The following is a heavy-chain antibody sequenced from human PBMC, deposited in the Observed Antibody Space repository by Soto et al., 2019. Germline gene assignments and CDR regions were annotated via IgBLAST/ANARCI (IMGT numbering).Heavy chain of an antibody. CDR2: ISYAGGNK. J-gene: IGHJ4*02. D-gene: IGHD6-19*01. CDR3: ARSYSSGWEFDY. CDR1: GFTFSNFG. Sequence: PGGSLRLSCAASGFTFSNFGMHWVRQAPGKGLEWVAFISYAGGNKYYADSVKGRFTVSRDNAQNSLSLKLNSLRVEDTAVYYCARSYSSGWEFDYWGQGTRSPSPQ. V-gene: IGHV3-30*03.